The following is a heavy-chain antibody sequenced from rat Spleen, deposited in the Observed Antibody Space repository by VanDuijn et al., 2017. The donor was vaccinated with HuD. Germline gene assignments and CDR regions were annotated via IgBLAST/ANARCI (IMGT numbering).Heavy chain of an antibody. Sequence: EVQLVESDGGLVQPGRSLKLSCTASGFTLSDYSMAWVRQAPKKGLEWVASINYDGGSTYYRDSVKGRFTISRDNAKSTLSLQMDSLRSEDTATYYCARRHYGYTDYFDYWGQGVMVTVSS. CDR1: GFTLSDYS. D-gene: IGHD1-9*01. J-gene: IGHJ2*01. V-gene: IGHV5-20*01. CDR3: ARRHYGYTDYFDY. CDR2: INYDGGST.